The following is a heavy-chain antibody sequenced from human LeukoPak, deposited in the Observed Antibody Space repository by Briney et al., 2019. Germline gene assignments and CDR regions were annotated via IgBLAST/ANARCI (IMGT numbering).Heavy chain of an antibody. J-gene: IGHJ6*03. V-gene: IGHV4-39*07. CDR2: IYYSGST. CDR1: GGSISSSSYY. CDR3: ARGYCSGGSCYSYYYYNYMDV. D-gene: IGHD2-15*01. Sequence: SETLSLTCTASGGSISSSSYYWGGLRQPPGKGVEWSGSIYYSGSTYYNPSLKSRVTISVDTSKNQFSLKLSSVTAADTAVYYCARGYCSGGSCYSYYYYNYMDVWGKGTTVTVSS.